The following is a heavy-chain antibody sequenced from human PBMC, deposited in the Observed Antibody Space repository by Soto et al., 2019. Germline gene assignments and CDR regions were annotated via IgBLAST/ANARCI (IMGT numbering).Heavy chain of an antibody. Sequence: SETLSLTCTVSGGSISSGGYYWSWIRQHPGKGLEWIGYIYYSGSTYYNPSLKSRVTISVDTSKNQFSLKLSSVTAADTAVYYWARVPLAAGGRRAKFSQHWGQGTRVPVSS. V-gene: IGHV4-31*03. CDR3: ARVPLAAGGRRAKFSQH. CDR1: GGSISSGGYY. D-gene: IGHD3-16*01. J-gene: IGHJ1*01. CDR2: IYYSGST.